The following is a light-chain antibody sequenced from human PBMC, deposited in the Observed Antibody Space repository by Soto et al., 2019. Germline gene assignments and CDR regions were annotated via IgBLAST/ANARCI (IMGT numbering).Light chain of an antibody. CDR1: SSDVGGYNY. Sequence: QSVLTQPASVSGSPGQSITISCTGTSSDVGGYNYVSWYQQHPGKAPKLMIYDDSNRPSGVSNRVSGSKSGNTASLTISGLQAEDESDYYCSSYTSSSPYVFGTGTQLTVL. CDR2: DDS. V-gene: IGLV2-14*01. J-gene: IGLJ6*01. CDR3: SSYTSSSPYV.